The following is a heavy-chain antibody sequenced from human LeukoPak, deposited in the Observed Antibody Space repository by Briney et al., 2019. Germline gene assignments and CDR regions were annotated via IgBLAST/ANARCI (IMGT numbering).Heavy chain of an antibody. Sequence: PGGSLRLSCAASGFTFSSHWMSWVRQAPGKGLEWVANIKQDGSEKYYVDSVKGRFTISRDNAKNSLYLQMNSLRAEDTAVYYCARGLYCTNGVCPRRDDAFDIWGQGTMVTVSS. D-gene: IGHD2-8*01. CDR2: IKQDGSEK. CDR3: ARGLYCTNGVCPRRDDAFDI. J-gene: IGHJ3*02. CDR1: GFTFSSHW. V-gene: IGHV3-7*01.